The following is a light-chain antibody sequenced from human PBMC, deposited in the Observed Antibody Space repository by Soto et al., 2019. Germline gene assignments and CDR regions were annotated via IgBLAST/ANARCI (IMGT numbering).Light chain of an antibody. CDR3: SSYSISTAYL. CDR2: EVS. Sequence: QSVRTQPASVSGSPGQSITISGTGTSSDVGGYDYVSWYQLHPGKAPKLMVFEVSNRPSGVSYRFSGSKSGNTASLTISGLQAEDEADYFCSSYSISTAYLFGTGTKVTVL. J-gene: IGLJ1*01. CDR1: SSDVGGYDY. V-gene: IGLV2-14*01.